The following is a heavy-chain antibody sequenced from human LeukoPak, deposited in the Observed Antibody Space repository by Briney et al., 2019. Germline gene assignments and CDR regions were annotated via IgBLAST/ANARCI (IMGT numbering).Heavy chain of an antibody. V-gene: IGHV3-64*02. J-gene: IGHJ4*02. CDR2: ISGSGGKT. CDR1: GFTFDKFG. Sequence: PGGSLRLSCAASGFTFDKFGMNWVRQAPGKGLEWVSGISGSGGKTYYADSVKGRFTISRDNSKNTLYLQLGSLRAEDMAVYYCARIFGSGWYDYWGQGTLVTVSS. D-gene: IGHD6-19*01. CDR3: ARIFGSGWYDY.